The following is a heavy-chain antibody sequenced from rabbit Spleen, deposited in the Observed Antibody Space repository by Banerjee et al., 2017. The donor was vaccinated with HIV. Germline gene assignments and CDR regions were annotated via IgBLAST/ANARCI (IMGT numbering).Heavy chain of an antibody. V-gene: IGHV1S43*01. CDR2: IPTTNGGT. Sequence: QEQLVESGGGLVQPEGSLTLTCTASGFSFSSRYFMWWVRQAPGKGLEWIGYIPTTNGGTWYASWVNGRFTITRSTSLNTVTLQVTSLTVADTATYFCAREGGIVVAGAFNLWGQGTLVTVS. CDR1: GFSFSSRYF. J-gene: IGHJ4*01. D-gene: IGHD4-1*01. CDR3: AREGGIVVAGAFNL.